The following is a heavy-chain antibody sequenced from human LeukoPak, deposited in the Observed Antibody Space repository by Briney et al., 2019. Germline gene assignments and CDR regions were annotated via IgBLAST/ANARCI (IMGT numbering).Heavy chain of an antibody. V-gene: IGHV3-7*05. D-gene: IGHD6-19*01. CDR3: ASQFWWAAVAGTTLDY. J-gene: IGHJ4*02. Sequence: PGGSLRLSCIASGFTFSDYWMSWVRRAPGGGLEWVANIKEDGSEKYYVDSVKGRFTISRDNAKISLYLQMNSLRAEDTAVYYCASQFWWAAVAGTTLDYWGQGTLVTVSS. CDR1: GFTFSDYW. CDR2: IKEDGSEK.